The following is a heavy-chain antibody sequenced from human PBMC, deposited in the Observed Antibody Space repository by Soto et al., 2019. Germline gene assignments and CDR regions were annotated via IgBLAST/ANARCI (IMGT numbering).Heavy chain of an antibody. D-gene: IGHD4-17*01. CDR1: GFNVSSNY. V-gene: IGHV3-53*02. CDR3: ARDAVGDSDH. J-gene: IGHJ4*02. CDR2: IYSGGAT. Sequence: EVQLVETGGGLIQPGGSLRLSCAASGFNVSSNYMSWVRQAPGKGLEWVSVIYSGGATYYADSVKGRFTISRDNSKNTLYLQMNSLRAEDTAVSYCARDAVGDSDHCGQGTMVTVSS.